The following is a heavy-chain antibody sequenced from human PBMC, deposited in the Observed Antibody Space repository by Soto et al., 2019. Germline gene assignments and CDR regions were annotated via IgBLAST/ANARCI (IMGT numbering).Heavy chain of an antibody. Sequence: SLMKVSCKVSACTFSSYTFNGDRQAPGQGLEWMGRIITILGIANYAQTFQGRVTITRDTSASTAYMELSSLRSEDTAVYYCARDLGGWPYYWGQGTLVIVSS. CDR2: IITILGIA. D-gene: IGHD2-15*01. CDR1: ACTFSSYT. J-gene: IGHJ4*02. CDR3: ARDLGGWPYY. V-gene: IGHV1-69*04.